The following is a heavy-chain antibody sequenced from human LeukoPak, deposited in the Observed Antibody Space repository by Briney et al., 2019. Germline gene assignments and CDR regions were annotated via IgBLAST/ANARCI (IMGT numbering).Heavy chain of an antibody. V-gene: IGHV4-39*01. CDR1: GASISSNHY. D-gene: IGHD5-24*01. Sequence: SETLSLTCSVSGASISSNHYWGWIRQPPGMGLEWIGTFHYRINTYYNPSLKSRLTISIDTSKNQFSLRLSSVTAADTAVYYCARYQEEDGYNAKTIDYWGQGTLVTVSS. CDR3: ARYQEEDGYNAKTIDY. CDR2: FHYRINT. J-gene: IGHJ4*02.